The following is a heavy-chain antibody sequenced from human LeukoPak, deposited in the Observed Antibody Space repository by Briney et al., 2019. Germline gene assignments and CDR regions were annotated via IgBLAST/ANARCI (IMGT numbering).Heavy chain of an antibody. CDR1: GYTFTSYG. CDR3: ARDLFPTAGGIAAEY. J-gene: IGHJ4*02. V-gene: IGHV1-18*01. D-gene: IGHD6-13*01. CDR2: ISAYNGNT. Sequence: GASVKVSCKASGYTFTSYGISWVRQAPGQGLEWMGWISAYNGNTNYAQKLQGRVTMTTDTSTSTAYVELRSLRSDDTAVYYCARDLFPTAGGIAAEYWGQGTLVTVSS.